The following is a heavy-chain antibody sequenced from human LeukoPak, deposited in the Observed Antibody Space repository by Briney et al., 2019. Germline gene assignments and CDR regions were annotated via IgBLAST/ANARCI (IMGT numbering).Heavy chain of an antibody. D-gene: IGHD1-26*01. CDR3: ARETSGSNVAFDI. V-gene: IGHV4-34*01. Sequence: SETLSLTCAVYGGSFIGYDWTWIRQPPGKGLEWIGEINHSGSTNYNPSLKSRVTISVDTSKNQFSLKLSSVTAADTAVYYCARETSGSNVAFDIWGQGTMVTVSS. J-gene: IGHJ3*02. CDR2: INHSGST. CDR1: GGSFIGYD.